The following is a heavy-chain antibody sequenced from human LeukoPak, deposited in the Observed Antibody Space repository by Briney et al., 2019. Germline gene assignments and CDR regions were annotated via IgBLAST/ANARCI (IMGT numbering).Heavy chain of an antibody. CDR1: GFTFTRYA. CDR3: ARGYYYDSSGYSFFDY. J-gene: IGHJ4*02. CDR2: INWNGGSK. Sequence: GGSLRLSCAASGFTFTRYAMYWVRQAPGMGLEWVAGINWNGGSKGYADSVKGRFTISRDNAKNSLYLQMNCLRAEDTALYYCARGYYYDSSGYSFFDYWGQGTLVTVSS. D-gene: IGHD3-22*01. V-gene: IGHV3-20*04.